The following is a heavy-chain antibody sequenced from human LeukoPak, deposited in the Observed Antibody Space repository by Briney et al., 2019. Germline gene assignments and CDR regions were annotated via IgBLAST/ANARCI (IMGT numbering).Heavy chain of an antibody. V-gene: IGHV3-11*04. J-gene: IGHJ4*02. CDR2: ISASGSTI. CDR3: ARDCGGHCYSGFDY. CDR1: GFTFSDYY. Sequence: GGSLRLSCAASGFTFSDYYMAWIRQAPGKGLEYISHISASGSTIHYGDSVKGRFTIFRDDARNSVYLQMTSLRAEDTATYFCARDCGGHCYSGFDYWGQGALVTVFS. D-gene: IGHD2-21*02.